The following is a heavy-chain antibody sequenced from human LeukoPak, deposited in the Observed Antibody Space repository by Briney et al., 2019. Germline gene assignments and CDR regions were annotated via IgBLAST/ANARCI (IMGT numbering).Heavy chain of an antibody. Sequence: SETLSLTCAVSGGSISSGGYYWSWIRQPPGKGLEWIGEINHSGSTNYNPSLKSRVTISVDTSKNQFSLKLSSVTAADTAVYYCARGSGDGYNSGPGYAFDIWGQGTMVTVSS. CDR1: GGSISSGGYY. D-gene: IGHD5-24*01. J-gene: IGHJ3*02. CDR2: INHSGST. V-gene: IGHV4-34*01. CDR3: ARGSGDGYNSGPGYAFDI.